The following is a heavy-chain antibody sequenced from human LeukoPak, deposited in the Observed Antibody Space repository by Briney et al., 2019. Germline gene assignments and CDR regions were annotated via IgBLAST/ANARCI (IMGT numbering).Heavy chain of an antibody. CDR2: IWYDGSNK. CDR1: GFTFSSYG. CDR3: ARSGYGSSWYEVGYYFDY. D-gene: IGHD6-13*01. V-gene: IGHV3-33*01. J-gene: IGHJ4*02. Sequence: GGSLRLSCAASGFTFSSYGMHWVRQAPGKGLEWVAVIWYDGSNKYYADSVKGRFTISRDNSKNTLYLQMNSLRAEDTAVYYCARSGYGSSWYEVGYYFDYWGQGTLVTVSS.